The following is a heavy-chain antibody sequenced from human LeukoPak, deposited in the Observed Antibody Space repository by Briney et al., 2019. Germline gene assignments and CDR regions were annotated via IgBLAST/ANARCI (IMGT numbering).Heavy chain of an antibody. J-gene: IGHJ3*02. CDR3: ARGSYYYDSSGPMGYAFDI. D-gene: IGHD3-22*01. CDR1: GGSISSYY. V-gene: IGHV4-4*07. CDR2: IYTSGST. Sequence: SETLSLTCTVSGGSISSYYWSWIRQPAGKGLEWIGRIYTSGSTNYNPSLKSRVTMSVDTSKNQFPLKLSSVTAADTAVYYCARGSYYYDSSGPMGYAFDIWGQGTMVTVSS.